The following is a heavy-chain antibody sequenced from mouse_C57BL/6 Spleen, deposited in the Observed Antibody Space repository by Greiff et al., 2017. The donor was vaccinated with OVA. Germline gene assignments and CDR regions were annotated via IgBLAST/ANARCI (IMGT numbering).Heavy chain of an antibody. V-gene: IGHV1-61*01. CDR1: GYTFTSYW. D-gene: IGHD2-2*01. Sequence: VQLQQPGAELVRPGSSVKLSCKASGYTFTSYWMDWVKQRPGQGLEWIGNIYPSDSETHYNQKFKDKATLTVDKSSSTAYMQLSSLTSEDSAVYYCARRGVTTGDYWGQGTTLTVSS. CDR3: ARRGVTTGDY. J-gene: IGHJ2*01. CDR2: IYPSDSET.